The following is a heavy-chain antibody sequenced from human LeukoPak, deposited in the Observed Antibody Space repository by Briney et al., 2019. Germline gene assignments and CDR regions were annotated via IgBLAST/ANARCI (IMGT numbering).Heavy chain of an antibody. Sequence: GGSLGLSCAASGFTVSSNYMSWVRQAPGEGLEWVSVIYSGGSTYYADSVKGRFTISRHDSKNTLYLQMNSLRAEDTAVYYCARVVDSSGYYDYWGQGTLVTVSS. CDR3: ARVVDSSGYYDY. J-gene: IGHJ4*02. CDR1: GFTVSSNY. CDR2: IYSGGST. V-gene: IGHV3-53*04. D-gene: IGHD3-22*01.